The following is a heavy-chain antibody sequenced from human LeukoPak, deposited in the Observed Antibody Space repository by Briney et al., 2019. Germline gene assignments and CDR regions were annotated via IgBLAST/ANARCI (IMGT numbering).Heavy chain of an antibody. V-gene: IGHV1-3*01. CDR1: GYTFTSYA. J-gene: IGHJ5*02. CDR2: INAGHGNT. D-gene: IGHD2-2*02. Sequence: ASVKVSCKASGYTFTSYAIQWVRQAPGQRLEWMGWINAGHGNTKYSQKFQGRVTITRGTSASTAYMELSSLRSEDTAVYYCARGFRLSAIEDCFDPWGQGTLVTVSS. CDR3: ARGFRLSAIEDCFDP.